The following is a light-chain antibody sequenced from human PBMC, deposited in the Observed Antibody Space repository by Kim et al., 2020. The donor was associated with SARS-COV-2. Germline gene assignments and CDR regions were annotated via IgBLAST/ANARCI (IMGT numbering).Light chain of an antibody. CDR2: QDA. V-gene: IGLV3-1*01. Sequence: VSPGQTASVTCSGDKLGDKYVFWYQKRPGLSPVLVIYQDAKRPSGIPERFSGSISGNTATLTISETQAMDEADYYCQTWDSSSGVFGTGTKVTVL. CDR3: QTWDSSSGV. J-gene: IGLJ1*01. CDR1: KLGDKY.